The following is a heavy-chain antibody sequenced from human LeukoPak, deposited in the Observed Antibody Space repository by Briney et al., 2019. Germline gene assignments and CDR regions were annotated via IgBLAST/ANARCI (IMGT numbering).Heavy chain of an antibody. J-gene: IGHJ4*02. D-gene: IGHD3/OR15-3a*01. CDR3: ARILDFAMYYFDY. CDR2: INPNSGGT. Sequence: ASVKVSCKASGYTFTGYYMHWVRQAPGQGLEWMGWINPNSGGTNYAQKFQGRVTMTRDTSISTAYMELSRLRSDDTAVYYCARILDFAMYYFDYWGQGTLVTVSP. V-gene: IGHV1-2*02. CDR1: GYTFTGYY.